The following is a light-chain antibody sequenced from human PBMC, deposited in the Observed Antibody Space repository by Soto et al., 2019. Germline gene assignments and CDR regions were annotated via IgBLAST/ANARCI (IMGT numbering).Light chain of an antibody. J-gene: IGLJ1*01. CDR1: SGYSNYK. CDR2: VGTGGIVG. Sequence: VLTQPPSASASLGASVALTCTLSSGYSNYKVDWYQQRPGKGPRFVMRVGTGGIVGSKGDGIPDRFSVLGSGLNRYLTIKNIQEEDESDYHCGADHGSGSNFVYVFGTGTKLTVL. V-gene: IGLV9-49*01. CDR3: GADHGSGSNFVYV.